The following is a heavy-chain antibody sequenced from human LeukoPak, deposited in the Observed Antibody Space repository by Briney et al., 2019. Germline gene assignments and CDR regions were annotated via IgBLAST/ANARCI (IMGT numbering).Heavy chain of an antibody. CDR3: AREVSVMDAFDI. D-gene: IGHD2-21*01. J-gene: IGHJ3*02. Sequence: GASVKVSCKASGYTFTSYDINWVRQATGQGLEWMGWMNPNSGNTGYAQKFQGRVTITRNTSISTAYMELGSLRSEDTAVYYCAREVSVMDAFDIWGQGTMVTVSS. CDR1: GYTFTSYD. V-gene: IGHV1-8*03. CDR2: MNPNSGNT.